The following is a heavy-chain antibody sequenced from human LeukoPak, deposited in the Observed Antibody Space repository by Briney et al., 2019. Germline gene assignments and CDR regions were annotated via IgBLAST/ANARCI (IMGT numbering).Heavy chain of an antibody. CDR1: GFTFGSYD. CDR2: ISSSSSYI. CDR3: ARVDAFDL. V-gene: IGHV3-21*01. Sequence: PGGSLILSCAASGFTFGSYDMNWVRQAPGKGLEWVSYISSSSSYIYYADSVKGRFTISRDNAKNSLYLQMNSLRAEDTAVYYCARVDAFDLWGQGTMVTVSS. J-gene: IGHJ3*01.